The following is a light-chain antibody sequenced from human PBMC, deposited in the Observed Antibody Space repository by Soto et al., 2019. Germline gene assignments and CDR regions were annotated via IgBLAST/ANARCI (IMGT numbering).Light chain of an antibody. CDR3: QQYNNWPRT. CDR2: GAS. J-gene: IGKJ1*01. V-gene: IGKV3-15*01. Sequence: ETVMTQSPATLSVSPGERATLSCRASQSVNSNLAWYQQKLGQAPRVLIFGASTRATGIPARFSGSGSGTDFTLTISSLQFEDFAVYYCQQYNNWPRTFGQGTKVDIK. CDR1: QSVNSN.